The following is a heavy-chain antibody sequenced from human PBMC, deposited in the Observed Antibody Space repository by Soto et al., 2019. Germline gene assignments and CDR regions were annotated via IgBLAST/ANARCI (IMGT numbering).Heavy chain of an antibody. CDR1: GFTFDDYT. V-gene: IGHV3-43*01. CDR2: ISWDGGST. Sequence: GGSLRLSCAASGFTFDDYTMHWVRQAPGKGLEWVSLISWDGGSTYYADSVKGRFTISRDNNKNSLYLQMNSLRTEDTALYYCAKEGILPGIAVAASLYYYYGMDVWGQGTTVTVSS. D-gene: IGHD6-19*01. J-gene: IGHJ6*02. CDR3: AKEGILPGIAVAASLYYYYGMDV.